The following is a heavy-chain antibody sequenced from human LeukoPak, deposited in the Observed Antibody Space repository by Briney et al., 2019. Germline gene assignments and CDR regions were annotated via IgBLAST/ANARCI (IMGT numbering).Heavy chain of an antibody. CDR1: GFTFSSYG. CDR3: GRGRPRGYSGYVIDY. D-gene: IGHD5-12*01. Sequence: GGSLRLSCAASGFTFSSYGMQWVRQAPGEGVEWVGVIWYDGSNKYYADSVKGRFTISRDNSKNTLYLQMNSLRAEDTAAFYCGRGRPRGYSGYVIDYWGQGTPITVSS. J-gene: IGHJ4*02. V-gene: IGHV3-33*01. CDR2: IWYDGSNK.